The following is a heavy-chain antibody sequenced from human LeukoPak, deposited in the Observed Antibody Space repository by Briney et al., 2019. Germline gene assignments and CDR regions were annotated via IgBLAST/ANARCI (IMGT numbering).Heavy chain of an antibody. V-gene: IGHV3-23*01. Sequence: PGGSLRLSCAASGFNLSPYRMYWVRQAPGKGLEWVSVISGSGGSTYYADSVKGRFTISRDNSKNTLYLQMNSLRAEDTAVYYCAKTQYSSGWYNWYFDLWGRGTLVTVSS. CDR3: AKTQYSSGWYNWYFDL. J-gene: IGHJ2*01. CDR1: GFNLSPYR. CDR2: ISGSGGST. D-gene: IGHD6-19*01.